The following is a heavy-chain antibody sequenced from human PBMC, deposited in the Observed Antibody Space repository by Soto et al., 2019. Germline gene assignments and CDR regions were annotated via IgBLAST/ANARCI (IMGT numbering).Heavy chain of an antibody. V-gene: IGHV1-2*04. CDR3: AREDIAAAGTSFWFDP. CDR2: INPNSGGT. CDR1: GYTVTGYY. Sequence: ASAKVSCKASGYTVTGYYMHGLRQATGQGLEWMGWINPNSGGTNYAQKFQGWVTMTRDTSISTAYMELSRLRSDDTAVYYCAREDIAAAGTSFWFDPWGQGTLVTVSS. J-gene: IGHJ5*02. D-gene: IGHD6-13*01.